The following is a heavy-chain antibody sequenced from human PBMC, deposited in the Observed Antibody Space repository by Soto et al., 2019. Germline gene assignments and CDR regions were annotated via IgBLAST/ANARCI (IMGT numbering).Heavy chain of an antibody. CDR1: GFTFSNYS. V-gene: IGHV3-33*01. J-gene: IGHJ6*02. CDR2: IWHDGNNK. CDR3: AGDPVGTSDPYGLDV. Sequence: GGSLRLSCAASGFTFSNYSMHWVRQAPGKGLEWVAIIWHDGNNKYYADSVRGRFIISRDNSKNRLYLQMNSLRAEDTAVYYCAGDPVGTSDPYGLDVWGQGTPVTVSS.